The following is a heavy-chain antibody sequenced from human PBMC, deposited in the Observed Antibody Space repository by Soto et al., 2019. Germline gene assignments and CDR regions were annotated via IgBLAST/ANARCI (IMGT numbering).Heavy chain of an antibody. CDR1: GGAFSSYT. V-gene: IGHV1-69*02. D-gene: IGHD2-2*01. CDR2: IIPILGIA. CDR3: AVEVVPAEGWFDP. Sequence: SVKVSCKASGGAFSSYTISWVRQAPGQGLEWMGRIIPILGIANYAQKFQGRVTITADKSTSTAYMELSSLRSEDTAVYYCAVEVVPAEGWFDPWGQGTLVTVSS. J-gene: IGHJ5*02.